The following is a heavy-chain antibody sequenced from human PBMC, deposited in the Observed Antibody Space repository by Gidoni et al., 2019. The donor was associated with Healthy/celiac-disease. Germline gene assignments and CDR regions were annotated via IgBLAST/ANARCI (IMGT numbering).Heavy chain of an antibody. Sequence: QVQLQQWGAGLLMPSETLSLTCAVYGGSFSGYYWSWVRQPPGKGLEWIGEINHGGSTNYNPTLKSRVTISVDTSKNQFSLKLSSVTAADTAVYYCARRYCSSTSCYQGHYFDYWGQGTLVTVSS. CDR2: INHGGST. CDR3: ARRYCSSTSCYQGHYFDY. D-gene: IGHD2-2*01. CDR1: GGSFSGYY. J-gene: IGHJ4*02. V-gene: IGHV4-34*01.